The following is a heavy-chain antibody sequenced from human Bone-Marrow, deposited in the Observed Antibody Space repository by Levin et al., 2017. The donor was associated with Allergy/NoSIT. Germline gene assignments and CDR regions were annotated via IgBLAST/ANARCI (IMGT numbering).Heavy chain of an antibody. D-gene: IGHD3-22*01. CDR3: ARIDSSDVY. V-gene: IGHV1-2*06. CDR1: GYTFSAYY. Sequence: ASVKVSCKASGYTFSAYYLHWVRQAPGQGLEWMGRINPNSGATRLAQKFQGRVSLTGDTSVSTAYMELSGLTSDDAAVYYCARIDSSDVYWGQGTLVTVSS. J-gene: IGHJ4*02. CDR2: INPNSGAT.